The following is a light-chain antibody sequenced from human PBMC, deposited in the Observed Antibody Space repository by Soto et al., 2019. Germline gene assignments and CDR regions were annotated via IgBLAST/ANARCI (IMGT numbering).Light chain of an antibody. Sequence: TAMTESVANLSTTPGGRANLFSRASQSVSSVLGWYQQKPGKAPKLLIYDASCLATGVPARFSGSGSGTDFTLTISSLQAEDFAVYYCQQYYTSPWTFGGGTKVDIK. CDR1: QSVSSV. CDR3: QQYYTSPWT. CDR2: DAS. J-gene: IGKJ4*02. V-gene: IGKV3D-15*01.